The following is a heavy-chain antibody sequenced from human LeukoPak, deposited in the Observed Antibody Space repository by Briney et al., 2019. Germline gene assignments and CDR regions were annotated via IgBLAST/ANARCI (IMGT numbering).Heavy chain of an antibody. CDR2: IRSKVYGGTT. V-gene: IGHV3-49*04. Sequence: PGGSLRLSCTASGFSFGDYAMSWVRQGPGKGLEWVGFIRSKVYGGTTEYAASVKGRFTISRDDSKSIAYLQMNSLKTEDTGVYYCSVYYTGGSCPDWGQGTLVTVSS. CDR3: SVYYTGGSCPD. J-gene: IGHJ1*01. D-gene: IGHD2-15*01. CDR1: GFSFGDYA.